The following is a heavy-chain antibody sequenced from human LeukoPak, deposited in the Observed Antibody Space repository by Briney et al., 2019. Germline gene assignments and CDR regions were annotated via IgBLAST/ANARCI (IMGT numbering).Heavy chain of an antibody. D-gene: IGHD2-2*01. Sequence: ASVKVSCKASGYTFTSYGISWVRQAPGQGLEWMGWISAYNGNTNYAQKLQGRVTMTTDTSTSTAYMELSRLRSDDTAVYYCARSSHIVVVPAASFDYWGQGTLVTVSS. V-gene: IGHV1-18*01. J-gene: IGHJ4*02. CDR1: GYTFTSYG. CDR2: ISAYNGNT. CDR3: ARSSHIVVVPAASFDY.